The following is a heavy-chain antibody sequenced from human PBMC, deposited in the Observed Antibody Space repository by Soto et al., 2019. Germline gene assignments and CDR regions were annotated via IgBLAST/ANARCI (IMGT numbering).Heavy chain of an antibody. V-gene: IGHV3-30*18. D-gene: IGHD6-6*01. Sequence: PGGSLRLSCAASGFTFSSYGMHWVRQAPGKGLEWVAVISYDGSNKYYAGSVKGRFTISRDNSKDTLYLQMNSLRAEDTAVYYCAKETIAARRRTASPDYWGQGTLVTVSS. CDR1: GFTFSSYG. CDR2: ISYDGSNK. CDR3: AKETIAARRRTASPDY. J-gene: IGHJ4*02.